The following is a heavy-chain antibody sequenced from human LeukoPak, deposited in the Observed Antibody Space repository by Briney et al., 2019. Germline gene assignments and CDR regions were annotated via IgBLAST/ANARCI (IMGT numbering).Heavy chain of an antibody. V-gene: IGHV5-51*01. J-gene: IGHJ3*02. CDR2: IYPGDSDT. CDR3: ARSGYCSGGSCDDAFDI. D-gene: IGHD2-15*01. Sequence: GESLQISCKGSGYRFTRYWIGWGRQLPGKGREWVGIIYPGDSDTRYSPSFQGQVTISADNSISTAYLQWSSLKASDTAMYYCARSGYCSGGSCDDAFDIWGHGTMVTVSS. CDR1: GYRFTRYW.